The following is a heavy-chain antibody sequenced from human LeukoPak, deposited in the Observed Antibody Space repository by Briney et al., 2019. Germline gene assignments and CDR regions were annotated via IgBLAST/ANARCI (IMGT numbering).Heavy chain of an antibody. CDR1: GGSISSSSYY. CDR3: ARGVRAVAERYWYFDL. J-gene: IGHJ2*01. Sequence: SETLSLTCTVSGGSISSSSYYWGWIRQPPGKGLEWIGSIYYSGSTYYNPSLKSRVTISVDTSKNQFSLKLSSVTAADTAVYYCARGVRAVAERYWYFDLWGRGTLVTVSS. D-gene: IGHD6-19*01. V-gene: IGHV4-39*07. CDR2: IYYSGST.